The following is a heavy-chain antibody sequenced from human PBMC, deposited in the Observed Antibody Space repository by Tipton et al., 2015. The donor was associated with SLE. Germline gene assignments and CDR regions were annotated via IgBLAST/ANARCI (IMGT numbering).Heavy chain of an antibody. Sequence: SLRLSCAASGFTFHNYWMHWVRLAPGKGLEWVSSISTSSNYINYADSMMGRFTVSRDNARKSVYLQMNSLRADDTAVYYCARGGGLDVWGKGTTVTVSS. CDR2: ISTSSNYI. V-gene: IGHV3-21*01. D-gene: IGHD6-25*01. CDR1: GFTFHNYW. CDR3: ARGGGLDV. J-gene: IGHJ6*04.